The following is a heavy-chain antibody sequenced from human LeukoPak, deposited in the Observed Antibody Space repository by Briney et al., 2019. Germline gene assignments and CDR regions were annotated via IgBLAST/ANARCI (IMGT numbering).Heavy chain of an antibody. J-gene: IGHJ6*03. D-gene: IGHD5-12*01. V-gene: IGHV3-23*01. CDR1: GFTFSSYA. CDR3: ARDGLPYYYYYMDV. Sequence: GGSLRLSCAASGFTFSSYAMSWVRQAPGKGLEWVSAISGSGGSTYYADSVKGRFTISRDNSKNTLYLQMNSLRAEDTAVYYCARDGLPYYYYYMDVWGKGTTVTVSS. CDR2: ISGSGGST.